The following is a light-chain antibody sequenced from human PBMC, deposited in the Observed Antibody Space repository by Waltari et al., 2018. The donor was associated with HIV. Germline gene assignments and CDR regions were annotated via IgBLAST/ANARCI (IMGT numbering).Light chain of an antibody. CDR3: QQYGTSPLT. CDR1: QSVSNNY. Sequence: IVLTQSPGTLSLSPGERATLSCRASQSVSNNYLAWYQQKPGQAPRLLIYGASSRATGSPDRFSGSGSGTDFTLTISRLEPEDFAVYYCQQYGTSPLTFGGGTNVDMK. CDR2: GAS. J-gene: IGKJ4*01. V-gene: IGKV3-20*01.